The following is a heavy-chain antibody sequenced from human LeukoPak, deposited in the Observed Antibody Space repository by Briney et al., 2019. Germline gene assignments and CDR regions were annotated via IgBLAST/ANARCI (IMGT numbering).Heavy chain of an antibody. J-gene: IGHJ4*02. CDR1: GFTVDDYA. Sequence: PGGSLRLSCAASGFTVDDYAMHWVRQAPGKGLEWVSGISWNGGSIGYADSVKGRFTISRDNAKNSLYLQMNSLRAEDTALYYCAKGASAQPYYYDSSGYYFFDYWGQGTLVTVSS. CDR2: ISWNGGSI. CDR3: AKGASAQPYYYDSSGYYFFDY. D-gene: IGHD3-22*01. V-gene: IGHV3-9*01.